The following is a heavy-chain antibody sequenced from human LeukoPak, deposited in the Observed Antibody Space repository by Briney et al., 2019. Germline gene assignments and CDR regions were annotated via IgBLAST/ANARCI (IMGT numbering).Heavy chain of an antibody. D-gene: IGHD3-10*01. Sequence: SVKVSCKASGGTFSSYAISWVRQAPGQGLEWMGGIIPIFGTANYAQKFQERVTITRDMSTSTAYMELSSLRSEDTAVYYCAADPYGSGSYVHGMDVWGQGTTVTVSS. CDR2: IIPIFGTA. V-gene: IGHV1-69*05. CDR1: GGTFSSYA. CDR3: AADPYGSGSYVHGMDV. J-gene: IGHJ6*02.